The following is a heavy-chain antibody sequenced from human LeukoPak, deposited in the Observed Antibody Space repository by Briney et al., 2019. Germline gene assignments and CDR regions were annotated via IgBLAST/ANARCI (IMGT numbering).Heavy chain of an antibody. J-gene: IGHJ4*02. V-gene: IGHV3-7*03. D-gene: IGHD2-2*01. CDR3: AKAPCSSTTCYFDS. CDR1: GFTFYSYS. Sequence: GGSLRLSCAASGFTFYSYSMSWVRQAPGKGLEWVANIKQDGSENYFVDSVKGRFTLSRDNAKSSLYLQMNSLRAEDTAVYYCAKAPCSSTTCYFDSWGQGTLVTVSS. CDR2: IKQDGSEN.